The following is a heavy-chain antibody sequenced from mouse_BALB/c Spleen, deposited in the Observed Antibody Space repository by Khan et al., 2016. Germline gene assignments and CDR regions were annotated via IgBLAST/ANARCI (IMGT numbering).Heavy chain of an antibody. J-gene: IGHJ2*01. CDR1: GYSITSGYN. D-gene: IGHD1-1*01. Sequence: EVQLQGSGPDLVKPSQSLSLTCTVTGYSITSGYNWHWIRQFPGNKLEWMGYIHYSGSTNYNPSLKSRISITRDTSKNQFFLQLNSVTTEDTATYYWASYYYGSSYNYWGQGTTLTVSS. CDR3: ASYYYGSSYNY. V-gene: IGHV3-1*02. CDR2: IHYSGST.